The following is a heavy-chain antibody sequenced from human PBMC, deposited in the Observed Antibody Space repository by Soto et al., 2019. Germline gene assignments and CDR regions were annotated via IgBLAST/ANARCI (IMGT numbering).Heavy chain of an antibody. V-gene: IGHV1-69*13. CDR2: IIPIFGTA. Sequence: SVKVSCKASGGTFSSYAISWVRQAPGQGLEWMGGIIPIFGTANYAQKFQGRVTITADESTSTAYMELSSLRSEDTAVYYCARAHPSLAYSSGWPKWFDTWGQGTLVTVSS. CDR1: GGTFSSYA. D-gene: IGHD6-19*01. CDR3: ARAHPSLAYSSGWPKWFDT. J-gene: IGHJ5*02.